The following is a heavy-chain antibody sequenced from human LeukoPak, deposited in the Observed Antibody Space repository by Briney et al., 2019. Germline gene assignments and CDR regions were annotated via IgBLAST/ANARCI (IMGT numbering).Heavy chain of an antibody. V-gene: IGHV1-46*01. CDR2: ISPSGGNT. CDR3: ARGSPSYAQWHFDL. D-gene: IGHD2/OR15-2a*01. CDR1: GYTFTSYY. J-gene: IGHJ2*01. Sequence: ASVTVSCKGSGYTFTSYYMHWVRQPPGHGLEWVGIISPSGGNTSYAQKFQGRVTMTRDTSTSTVYMKLSSLRSDDTAVYYCARGSPSYAQWHFDLWGRGTMVTVSS.